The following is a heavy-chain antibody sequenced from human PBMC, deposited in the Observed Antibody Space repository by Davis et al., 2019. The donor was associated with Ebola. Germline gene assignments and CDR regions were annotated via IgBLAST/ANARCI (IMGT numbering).Heavy chain of an antibody. D-gene: IGHD3-3*01. J-gene: IGHJ6*02. CDR3: ARTGGDYDFWSGSYYYYGMDV. Sequence: PSETLSLTCTVSGGSISSYYWSWIRQPPGKGLEWIGYIYYSGSTNYNPSLKSRVTISVDTSKNQFSLKLSSVTAADTAVYYCARTGGDYDFWSGSYYYYGMDVWGQGTTVTVSS. CDR2: IYYSGST. CDR1: GGSISSYY. V-gene: IGHV4-59*12.